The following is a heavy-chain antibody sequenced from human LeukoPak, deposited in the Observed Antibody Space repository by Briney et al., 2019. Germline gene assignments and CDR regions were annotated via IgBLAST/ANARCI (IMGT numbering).Heavy chain of an antibody. CDR2: INHNGNVN. CDR3: ARGGGLDV. CDR1: GFTFSSYW. D-gene: IGHD3-16*01. J-gene: IGHJ6*02. Sequence: WGSLRLSCAASGFTFSSYWMNWARQAPGKGLEWVASINHNGNVNYYVDSVKGRFTISRDNAKNSLYLQMSNLRAEDTAVYFCARGGGLDVWGQGATVTVSS. V-gene: IGHV3-7*03.